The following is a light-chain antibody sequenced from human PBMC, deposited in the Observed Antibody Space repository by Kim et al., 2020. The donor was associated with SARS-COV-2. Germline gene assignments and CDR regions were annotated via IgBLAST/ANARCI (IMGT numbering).Light chain of an antibody. V-gene: IGLV3-19*01. CDR1: SLRSYY. CDR3: NSRDSNDNVV. CDR2: GKN. Sequence: PLGQTVRITCQGDSLRSYYATWYQQKPGQAPILVIYGKNNRPSGIPDRFSGSSSGNTASLTITGTQAGDEADYYCNSRDSNDNVVFGGGTQLTVL. J-gene: IGLJ2*01.